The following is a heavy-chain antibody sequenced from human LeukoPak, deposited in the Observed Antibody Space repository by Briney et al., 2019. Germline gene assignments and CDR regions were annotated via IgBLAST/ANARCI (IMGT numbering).Heavy chain of an antibody. CDR1: GSTFSSYD. J-gene: IGHJ3*02. D-gene: IGHD3-10*01. CDR3: ARARGVMALGAFDI. CDR2: ISYDGSNK. V-gene: IGHV3-30-3*01. Sequence: PGGSLRLSCAASGSTFSSYDMHWVRQAPGKGLEWVAVISYDGSNKYYADSVKGRFTISRDKSKNTLYLQMNSLRVEDTAVYYCARARGVMALGAFDIWGQGTMVTVSS.